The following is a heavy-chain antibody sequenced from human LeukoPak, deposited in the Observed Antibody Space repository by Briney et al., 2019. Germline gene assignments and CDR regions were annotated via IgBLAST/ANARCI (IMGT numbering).Heavy chain of an antibody. Sequence: GRSLRLSCAASGFTLDDYAIHWVRHAPGKGLEWVSGISWNSGSIGYADSVKGRFTISRDNAKNSLYLQMNSLRAEDTALYYCAKGSDFWSGSIWGQGTMVTVSS. CDR3: AKGSDFWSGSI. V-gene: IGHV3-9*01. CDR2: ISWNSGSI. CDR1: GFTLDDYA. J-gene: IGHJ3*02. D-gene: IGHD3-3*01.